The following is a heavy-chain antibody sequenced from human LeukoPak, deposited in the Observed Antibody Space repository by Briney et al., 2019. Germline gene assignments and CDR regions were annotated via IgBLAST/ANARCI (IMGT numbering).Heavy chain of an antibody. V-gene: IGHV3-74*01. Sequence: GGSLGLSCAASEFTFSGYWMHWVRQAPGKGLVWVSRINSDGSGTSYADSVKGRFTISRDNAKNTLYLQMNSLRVEDTAVYYCARDRKYQPDYWGQGTLVTVSS. CDR2: INSDGSGT. CDR3: ARDRKYQPDY. J-gene: IGHJ4*02. CDR1: EFTFSGYW. D-gene: IGHD2-2*01.